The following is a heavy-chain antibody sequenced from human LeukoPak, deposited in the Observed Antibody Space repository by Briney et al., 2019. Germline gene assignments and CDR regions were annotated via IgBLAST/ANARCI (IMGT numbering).Heavy chain of an antibody. CDR1: GFTFSSFW. CDR3: AKGGGGYSYDLDY. V-gene: IGHV3-7*03. CDR2: IKTDGSEK. J-gene: IGHJ4*02. Sequence: GGSLRLSCAASGFTFSSFWISWVRQAPGKGLEWVANIKTDGSEKYYVDSVKGRFTISRDNAKNSLYLQMNSLRAEDTALYYCAKGGGGYSYDLDYWGQGTLVTVSS. D-gene: IGHD5-18*01.